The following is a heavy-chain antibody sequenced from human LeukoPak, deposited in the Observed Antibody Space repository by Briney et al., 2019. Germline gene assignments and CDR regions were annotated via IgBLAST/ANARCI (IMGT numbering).Heavy chain of an antibody. CDR2: IHYCGCP. Sequence: SETLSLTRTISDGSVSSGIYYWGWTRQSPGKGLEWIGSIHYCGCPYYNPSLKSRADIFLGTCRDQVSMDLSYVTAADTALYYCVIHISANTGYLDACGQGTLVTVSS. J-gene: IGHJ4*01. CDR1: DGSVSSGIYY. V-gene: IGHV4-39*01. CDR3: VIHISANTGYLDA.